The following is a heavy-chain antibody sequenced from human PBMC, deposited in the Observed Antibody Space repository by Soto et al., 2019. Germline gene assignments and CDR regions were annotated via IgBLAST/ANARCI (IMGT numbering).Heavy chain of an antibody. CDR1: GGSISSGDYY. CDR3: ARARLYSPSDY. V-gene: IGHV4-30-4*01. Sequence: SETLSLTRTVSGGSISSGDYYWSWIRQPPGKGLEWIGYIYYSGSTYYNPSLKSRVTISVDTSKNQFSLKLSSVTAADTAVYYCARARLYSPSDYWGQGTLVTVS. D-gene: IGHD5-18*01. J-gene: IGHJ4*02. CDR2: IYYSGST.